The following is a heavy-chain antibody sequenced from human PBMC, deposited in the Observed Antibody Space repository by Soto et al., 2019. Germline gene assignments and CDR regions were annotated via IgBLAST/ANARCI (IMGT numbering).Heavy chain of an antibody. CDR2: ISAYNGNT. CDR1: GYSFTSCG. J-gene: IGHJ4*02. Sequence: SVEVYCKSCGYSFTSCGIMWVRQAPGQGLEWMGWISAYNGNTNYAQKLQSRVTMTTDTSTSTAYMELRSLRSDDTAVYYCASFTFGWTGVFDYWGQGTLVTVSS. D-gene: IGHD3-16*01. V-gene: IGHV1-18*04. CDR3: ASFTFGWTGVFDY.